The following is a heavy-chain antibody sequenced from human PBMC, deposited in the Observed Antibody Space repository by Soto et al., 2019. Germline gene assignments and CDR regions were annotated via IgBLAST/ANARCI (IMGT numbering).Heavy chain of an antibody. CDR3: AIRQLWLREWAYADY. V-gene: IGHV1-18*04. Sequence: ASVKCYFKASGYTFTSYVIRWVRQAPGQGSECIGWISAYNGNTNYAQNLQGRVTMTTDTYTSPAYMELRSLRADDTAVYYCAIRQLWLREWAYADYWGQGTRVTISS. CDR2: ISAYNGNT. CDR1: GYTFTSYV. D-gene: IGHD5-18*01. J-gene: IGHJ4*02.